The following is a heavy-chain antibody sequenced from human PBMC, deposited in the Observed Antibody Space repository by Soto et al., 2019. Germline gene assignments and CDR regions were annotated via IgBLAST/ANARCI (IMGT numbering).Heavy chain of an antibody. D-gene: IGHD2-21*01. CDR3: ARVIATECDAFDL. Sequence: EVQLVESGGGLVQPGGSLRLSCVASGFTFSTYDMHWVRQATGKGLEWVSAIDTAGETFYPDSLKDRFTISRENARNSLYLHMNSLRTGDTAVYYCARVIATECDAFDLWGQGTVVTVSS. V-gene: IGHV3-13*01. J-gene: IGHJ3*01. CDR2: IDTAGET. CDR1: GFTFSTYD.